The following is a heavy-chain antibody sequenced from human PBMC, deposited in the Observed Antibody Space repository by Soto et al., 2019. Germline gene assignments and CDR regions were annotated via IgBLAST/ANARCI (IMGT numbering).Heavy chain of an antibody. V-gene: IGHV3-23*01. D-gene: IGHD1-26*01. CDR1: GFSFRSYA. Sequence: HPGGSLRLSCAASGFSFRSYAMGWVRQAPGKGLNWVSSISAGGDGTYYADSVKGRFTISRDNSKNTVYLQMTSLRADDTAVYYCADGGRYPYYWGPGTLVTVSS. CDR3: ADGGRYPYY. J-gene: IGHJ4*02. CDR2: ISAGGDGT.